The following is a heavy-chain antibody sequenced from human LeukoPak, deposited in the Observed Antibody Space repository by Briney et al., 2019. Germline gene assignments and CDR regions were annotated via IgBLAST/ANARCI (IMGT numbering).Heavy chain of an antibody. V-gene: IGHV4-39*07. CDR2: IYYSGST. D-gene: IGHD2-15*01. J-gene: IGHJ5*02. CDR3: ARWVVVAATGDWFDP. CDR1: GGSISSSSYY. Sequence: SETLSLTCTVSGGSISSSSYYWGWIRQPPGKGLEWIGSIYYSGSTYYNPSLKSRVTISVDTSKNQFSRKLSSVTAADTAVYYCARWVVVAATGDWFDPWGQGTLVTVSS.